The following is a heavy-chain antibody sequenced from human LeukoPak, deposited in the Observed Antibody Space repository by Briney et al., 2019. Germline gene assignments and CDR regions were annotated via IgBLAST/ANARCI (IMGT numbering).Heavy chain of an antibody. CDR2: ILYYVSNA. J-gene: IGHJ4*02. V-gene: IGHV3-33*01. Sequence: QXPXXGXEGXGSILYYVSNAYYADSVKGRFTISRDASKSTLYLQMNSLRDEDTAVYYCARDPCSARSCPPWDWGQGTQVIVSS. D-gene: IGHD2-15*01. CDR3: ARDPCSARSCPPWD.